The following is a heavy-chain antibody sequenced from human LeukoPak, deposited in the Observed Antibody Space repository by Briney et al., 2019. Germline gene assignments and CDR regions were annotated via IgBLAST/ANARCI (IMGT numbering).Heavy chain of an antibody. CDR2: IFSRGST. D-gene: IGHD6-13*01. CDR1: GFSVGSNY. V-gene: IGHV3-53*04. CDR3: TSSSPTSYSDY. Sequence: GGSLRLSCAASGFSVGSNYMNWVRQAPGEGLECVSVIFSRGSTYYADSVKGRFTISRHNSENTLYLQMNSLRVEDTAVYYCTSSSPTSYSDYWGQGTLVTVSS. J-gene: IGHJ4*02.